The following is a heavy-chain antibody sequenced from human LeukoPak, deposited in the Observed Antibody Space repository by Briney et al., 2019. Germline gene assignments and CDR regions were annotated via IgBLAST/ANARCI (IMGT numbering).Heavy chain of an antibody. CDR3: ERADYYDSSGYYYDYFDY. J-gene: IGHJ4*02. V-gene: IGHV4-31*03. Sequence: SETLSLTCTVSGGSISSGGYYWSWIRQHPGKGLEWIGYIYYSGSTYYNPSLKSRVTISVDTSKNQFSLKLSSVTAADTAVYYCERADYYDSSGYYYDYFDYWGQGTLVNVSS. CDR2: IYYSGST. CDR1: GGSISSGGYY. D-gene: IGHD3-22*01.